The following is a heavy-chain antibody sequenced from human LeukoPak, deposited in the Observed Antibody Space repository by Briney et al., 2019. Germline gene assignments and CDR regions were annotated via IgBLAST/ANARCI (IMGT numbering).Heavy chain of an antibody. J-gene: IGHJ4*02. CDR3: AYDMVRGVPGEY. Sequence: ASVKVSCKASGYTFTDYYMHWVQQAPGKGLEWMGRVDPEDGETIYAEKFQGRVTITADTSTDTAYMELSSLRSEDTAVYYCAYDMVRGVPGEYWGQGTLVTVSS. CDR2: VDPEDGET. CDR1: GYTFTDYY. D-gene: IGHD3-10*01. V-gene: IGHV1-69-2*01.